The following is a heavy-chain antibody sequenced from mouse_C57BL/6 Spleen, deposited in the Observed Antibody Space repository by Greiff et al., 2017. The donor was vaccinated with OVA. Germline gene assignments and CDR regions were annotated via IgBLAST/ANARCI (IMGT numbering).Heavy chain of an antibody. V-gene: IGHV1-50*01. CDR2: IDPSDSYT. D-gene: IGHD1-1*01. J-gene: IGHJ3*01. CDR3: ARWYYGSSYGFAY. CDR1: GYTFTSYW. Sequence: QVQLKESGAELVKPGASVKLSCKASGYTFTSYWMQWVKQRPGQGLEWIGEIDPSDSYTNYNQKFKGKATLTVDTSSSTAYMQLSSLTSEDSAVYYCARWYYGSSYGFAYWGQGTLVTVSA.